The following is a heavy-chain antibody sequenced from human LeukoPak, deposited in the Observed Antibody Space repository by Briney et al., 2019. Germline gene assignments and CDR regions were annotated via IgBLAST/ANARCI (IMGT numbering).Heavy chain of an antibody. CDR1: GFTFSSAW. Sequence: PGGSLRLSCAASGFTFSSAWMSWVRQAPGKGLEWVGRIKSKTDGGTTDYAAPVKGRFTISRDDSKNTLYLQMNSLKTEDTAVYYFTTEDVIRYFDWRGISYWGQGTLVTVSS. CDR2: IKSKTDGGTT. V-gene: IGHV3-15*01. CDR3: TTEDVIRYFDWRGISY. J-gene: IGHJ4*02. D-gene: IGHD3-9*01.